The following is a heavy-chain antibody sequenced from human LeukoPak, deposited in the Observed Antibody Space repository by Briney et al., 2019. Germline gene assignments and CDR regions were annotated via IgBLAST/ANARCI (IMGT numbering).Heavy chain of an antibody. Sequence: SETLSLTCTVSGGSISSSSYCWGWIRQPPGKGLEWIGEINHSGSTNYNPSLKSRVTISVDTSKNQFSLKLSSVTAADTAVYYCARAYYYDSSGVAFDIWGQGTMVTVSS. CDR3: ARAYYYDSSGVAFDI. CDR2: INHSGST. V-gene: IGHV4-39*07. CDR1: GGSISSSSYC. D-gene: IGHD3-22*01. J-gene: IGHJ3*02.